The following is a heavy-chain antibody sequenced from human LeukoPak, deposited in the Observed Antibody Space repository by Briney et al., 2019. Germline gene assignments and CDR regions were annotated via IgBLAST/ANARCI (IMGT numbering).Heavy chain of an antibody. CDR2: ISGSGGST. J-gene: IGHJ4*02. CDR3: AKPGYGPGSFNYPYFDY. D-gene: IGHD3-10*01. Sequence: GGSLRLSCAASGFTFSSYAMSWVRQAPGKGLEWVSAISGSGGSTYYAGSVKGRFTISRDNSKNTLYLQMNSLRAEDTAVYYCAKPGYGPGSFNYPYFDYWGQGALVTVSS. V-gene: IGHV3-23*01. CDR1: GFTFSSYA.